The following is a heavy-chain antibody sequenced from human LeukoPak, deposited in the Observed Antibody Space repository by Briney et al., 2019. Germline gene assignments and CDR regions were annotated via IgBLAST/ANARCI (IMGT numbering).Heavy chain of an antibody. CDR3: AREGDSSGYSLIGHFDY. V-gene: IGHV3-30-3*01. CDR1: GFTFSSYA. J-gene: IGHJ4*02. D-gene: IGHD3-22*01. CDR2: ISYDGSNK. Sequence: GRSLRLSCAASGFTFSSYAMHWVRQAPGKGLEWVAVISYDGSNKYYADSVKGRFTISRDNSKNTLYLQMNSLRAEDTAVYYCAREGDSSGYSLIGHFDYWGQGTLVTVSS.